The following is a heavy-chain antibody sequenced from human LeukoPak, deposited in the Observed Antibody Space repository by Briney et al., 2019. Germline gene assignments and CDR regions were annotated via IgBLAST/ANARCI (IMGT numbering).Heavy chain of an antibody. V-gene: IGHV3-66*01. CDR2: IYSGGRT. Sequence: GGSLRLSCAASEFSVGSNYMTWVRQAPGKGLEWVSVIYSGGRTDYADSVKGRFSISRDNSKNTLYLQMSGLRADDTAVYYCAREKGRGVISPYFDDWGQGTLVTVSS. CDR1: EFSVGSNY. J-gene: IGHJ4*02. D-gene: IGHD3-10*01. CDR3: AREKGRGVISPYFDD.